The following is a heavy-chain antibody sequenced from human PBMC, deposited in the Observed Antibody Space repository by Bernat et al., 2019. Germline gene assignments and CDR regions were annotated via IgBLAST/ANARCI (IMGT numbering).Heavy chain of an antibody. J-gene: IGHJ6*03. CDR3: ARERVGYSGYDAPYYYYYMDV. CDR2: ISSSSSYT. CDR1: GFTFSDYY. D-gene: IGHD5-12*01. V-gene: IGHV3-11*05. Sequence: QVQLVESGGGLVKPGGSLRLSCAASGFTFSDYYMSWIRQAPGKGMEWGSYISSSSSYTNYADSLKGRFTISRDNAKNSLYLQMNSLRAEDTAVYYCARERVGYSGYDAPYYYYYMDVWGKGTTVTVSS.